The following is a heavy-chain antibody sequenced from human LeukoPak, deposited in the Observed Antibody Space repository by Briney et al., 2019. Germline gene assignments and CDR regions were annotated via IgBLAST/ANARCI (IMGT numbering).Heavy chain of an antibody. V-gene: IGHV3-30*02. J-gene: IGHJ6*04. Sequence: PGGSLRLSCAASGFTFSSYGMHWVRQAPGKGLEWVAFIRYDGSNKYYADSVKGRFTISRDNSKNTLYLQMNSLRAEDTAVYHCAKETMVRGTRMDVWGKGTTVTVSS. D-gene: IGHD3-10*01. CDR3: AKETMVRGTRMDV. CDR2: IRYDGSNK. CDR1: GFTFSSYG.